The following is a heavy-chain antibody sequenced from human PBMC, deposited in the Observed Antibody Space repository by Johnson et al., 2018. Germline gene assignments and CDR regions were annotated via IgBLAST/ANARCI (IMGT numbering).Heavy chain of an antibody. CDR1: GFTFSSYS. J-gene: IGHJ4*02. V-gene: IGHV3-48*02. CDR2: INEDRSTI. CDR3: ARGGGGSTPHY. D-gene: IGHD6-13*01. Sequence: EVQLVESGGGLVQPGGSLRLSCAASGFTFSSYSMNWVRQAPGRGLEWISYINEDRSTISYTKAVKGRFSISRDNAKNSLYLQRNSLRDEDTAVYYCARGGGGSTPHYWGQGTLVTVSS.